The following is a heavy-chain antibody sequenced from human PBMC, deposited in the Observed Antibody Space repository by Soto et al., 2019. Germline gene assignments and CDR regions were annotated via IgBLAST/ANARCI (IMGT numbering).Heavy chain of an antibody. V-gene: IGHV3-7*01. J-gene: IGHJ4*02. Sequence: EVQLVESGGGLVQPGGSQRLSCAASGFTFSSHWMTWVRQAPGEGLEWVANIKQDGSERYYVESVKGRFSISRDNAENSLYLQMTGLRAEDTAVYYCAREDTYGLYVDYWGQGTLVTVSS. CDR1: GFTFSSHW. D-gene: IGHD5-18*01. CDR2: IKQDGSER. CDR3: AREDTYGLYVDY.